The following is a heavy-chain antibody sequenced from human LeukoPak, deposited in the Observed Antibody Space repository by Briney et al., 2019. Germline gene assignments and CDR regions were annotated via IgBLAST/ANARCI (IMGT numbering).Heavy chain of an antibody. V-gene: IGHV3-73*01. D-gene: IGHD3-3*01. CDR1: GFTFSGSA. J-gene: IGHJ3*02. CDR3: TRPIETYYDFWGNLNAFDI. Sequence: GGSLRLSCAASGFTFSGSAMHWVRQASGKGLEWVGRIRSKASSYATAYAASVKGRFTISRDDSKNTAYLQMNSLKTEDTAVYYCTRPIETYYDFWGNLNAFDIWGQGTMVTVSS. CDR2: IRSKASSYAT.